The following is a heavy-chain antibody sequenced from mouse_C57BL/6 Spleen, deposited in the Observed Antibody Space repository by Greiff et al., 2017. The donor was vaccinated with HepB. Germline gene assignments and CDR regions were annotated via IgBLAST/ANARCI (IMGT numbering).Heavy chain of an antibody. D-gene: IGHD2-13*01. V-gene: IGHV5-4*03. J-gene: IGHJ4*01. Sequence: EVMLVESGGGLVKPGGSLKLSCAASGFTFSSYAMSWVRQTPEKRLEWVATISDGGSYTYYPDNVKGRFTISRDNAKNNLYLQMSHLKSEDTAMYYCARGTTAAMDYWGQGTSVTVST. CDR1: GFTFSSYA. CDR3: ARGTTAAMDY. CDR2: ISDGGSYT.